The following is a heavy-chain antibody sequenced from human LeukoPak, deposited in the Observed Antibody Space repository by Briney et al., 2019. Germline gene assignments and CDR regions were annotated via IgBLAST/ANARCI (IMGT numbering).Heavy chain of an antibody. J-gene: IGHJ4*02. D-gene: IGHD5-24*01. CDR3: ATGEGEIGTKK. Sequence: GGSLRLSCAASGFAVSTSNMTWVRQAPGKGLEWVSFIYSGGRTDYADSVRDRFIISRDNSENTVRLQMNNLKAENTAIYYCATGEGEIGTKKWGQGTLVTVSS. CDR2: IYSGGRT. CDR1: GFAVSTSN. V-gene: IGHV3-66*01.